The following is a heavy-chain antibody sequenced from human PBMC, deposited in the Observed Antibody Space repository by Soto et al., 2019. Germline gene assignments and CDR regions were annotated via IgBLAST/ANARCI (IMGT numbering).Heavy chain of an antibody. CDR2: LYPDGRA. V-gene: IGHV3-53*01. CDR1: GFTVSSTY. CDR3: ARGLGREYHDNRGYFHLDY. D-gene: IGHD3-22*01. Sequence: GGSLRLSCTASGFTVSSTYLTWVRQAPGKGLKWVSVLYPDGRAYYSNSVRGRFTISTDNSQNSVSLQMNTLRAEGTAIYYCARGLGREYHDNRGYFHLDYWGQGTLVTVSS. J-gene: IGHJ4*02.